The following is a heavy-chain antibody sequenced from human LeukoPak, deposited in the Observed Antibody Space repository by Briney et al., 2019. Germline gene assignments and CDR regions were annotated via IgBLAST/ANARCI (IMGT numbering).Heavy chain of an antibody. D-gene: IGHD2-21*01. CDR1: GFTFNDYG. V-gene: IGHV3-20*04. CDR3: ARVEVDYSPSYYYYMYV. J-gene: IGHJ6*03. Sequence: GGSLRLSCAASGFTFNDYGMSWVRQAPGKGLEWVAGINSKGSSTDYVDSVKGRFTISRDNAKNTLYLQMNSLRAEDTAVYYCARVEVDYSPSYYYYMYVWGKGATVTVSS. CDR2: INSKGSST.